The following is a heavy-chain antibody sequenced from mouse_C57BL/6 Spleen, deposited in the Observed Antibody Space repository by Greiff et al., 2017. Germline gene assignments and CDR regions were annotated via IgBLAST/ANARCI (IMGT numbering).Heavy chain of an antibody. CDR1: GYTFTDHT. D-gene: IGHD3-2*02. V-gene: IGHV1-78*01. J-gene: IGHJ4*01. Sequence: VQLQQSDAELVKPGASVKISCKVSGYTFTDHTIHWMKQRPEQGLEWIGYIYPRDGSTKYNEKFKGKATLTADKSSSTAYMQLNSLTSEDSAVYFCARTAQARTYYYAMDYGGQGTSVTVSS. CDR3: ARTAQARTYYYAMDY. CDR2: IYPRDGST.